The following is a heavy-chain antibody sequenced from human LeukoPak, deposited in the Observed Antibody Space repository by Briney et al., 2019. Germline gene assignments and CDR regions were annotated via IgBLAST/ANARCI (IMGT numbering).Heavy chain of an antibody. J-gene: IGHJ4*02. CDR1: GYTFTGYY. V-gene: IGHV1-69*06. CDR2: IIPIFGTA. CDR3: ARGGTYYYDSSGLAI. D-gene: IGHD3-22*01. Sequence: SVKVSCKASGYTFTGYYMHWVRQAPGQGLEWMGGIIPIFGTANYAQKFQGRVTITADKSTSTAYMELSSLRSEDTAVYYCARGGTYYYDSSGLAIWGQGTLVTVSS.